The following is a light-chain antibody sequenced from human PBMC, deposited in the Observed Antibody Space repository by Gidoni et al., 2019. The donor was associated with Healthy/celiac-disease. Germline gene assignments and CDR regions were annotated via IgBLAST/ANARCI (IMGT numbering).Light chain of an antibody. V-gene: IGLV3-1*01. J-gene: IGLJ2*01. CDR2: QDS. CDR3: QAWDSHVV. CDR1: KLGDKY. Sequence: SYELTQPPSVSVSPGQTASITCSGDKLGDKYACWYQQKPGQSPVLVIYQDSKRPSGNPERFSGSNSGNTATLTISGTQAMDEADYYCQAWDSHVVFGGGTKLTVL.